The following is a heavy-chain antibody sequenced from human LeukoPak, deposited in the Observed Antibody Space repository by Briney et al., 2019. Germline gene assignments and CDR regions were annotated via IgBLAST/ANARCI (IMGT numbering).Heavy chain of an antibody. CDR2: IKQDGGEK. CDR3: ARPHGFCSSASCYYYYGMDV. CDR1: GFTFSNSW. D-gene: IGHD2-2*01. Sequence: GGSLRLSCAASGFTFSNSWMTWVRQAPGKGLEWVANIKQDGGEKYYVDSVKGRFSISRDNAKNSLYLQMNSLRAEDTAVYYCARPHGFCSSASCYYYYGMDVWGQGTTVTVSS. J-gene: IGHJ6*02. V-gene: IGHV3-7*03.